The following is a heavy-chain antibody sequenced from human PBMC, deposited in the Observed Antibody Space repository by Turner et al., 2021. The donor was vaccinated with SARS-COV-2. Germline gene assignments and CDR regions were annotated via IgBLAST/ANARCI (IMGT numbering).Heavy chain of an antibody. CDR2: VNPSGGST. J-gene: IGHJ4*02. V-gene: IGHV1-46*01. CDR3: GSSLPATGGVAGGLNY. D-gene: IGHD2-8*02. Sequence: QVQRVRSGAEVDKPGASVKVSCKSSGYTFTRFYMHWVRQAAGQGLEWMGLVNPSGGSTNYDQKSQGRGTMTRETSTSTVYMEMSSLGSEDEAVYYCGSSLPATGGVAGGLNYWGQGALVTVSS. CDR1: GYTFTRFY.